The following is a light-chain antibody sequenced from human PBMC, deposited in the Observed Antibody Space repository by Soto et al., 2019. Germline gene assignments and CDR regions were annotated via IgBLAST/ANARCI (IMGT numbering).Light chain of an antibody. CDR3: AAWDDSLDAVV. Sequence: QSVLTQPPSMSGAPRQRVTISCSGSNSNIGNNDVNWYQQFPGKAPRLLIYSNDLLPSGVSDRFSGSKSATSASLAISGLQSGDEADYYCAAWDDSLDAVVFGGGTQLTVL. V-gene: IGLV1-36*01. CDR1: NSNIGNND. J-gene: IGLJ2*01. CDR2: SND.